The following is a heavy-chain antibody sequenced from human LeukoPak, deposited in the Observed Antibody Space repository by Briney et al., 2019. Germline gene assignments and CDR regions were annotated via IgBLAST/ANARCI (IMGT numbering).Heavy chain of an antibody. Sequence: SVKVSCKASGGTFSSYAISWVRQAPGQGLEWMGGIIPIFGTANYAQKFQGRVTITTDESTSTAYMELSSLRSEDTAVYYCARVGHTIFGEVPPGMGWFDPWGQGTLVTVSS. CDR1: GGTFSSYA. J-gene: IGHJ5*02. D-gene: IGHD3-3*01. CDR2: IIPIFGTA. CDR3: ARVGHTIFGEVPPGMGWFDP. V-gene: IGHV1-69*05.